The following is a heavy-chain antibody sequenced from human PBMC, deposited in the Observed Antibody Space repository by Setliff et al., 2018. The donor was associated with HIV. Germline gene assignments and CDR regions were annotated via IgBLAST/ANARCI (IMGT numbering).Heavy chain of an antibody. CDR1: GFTVSNNY. J-gene: IGHJ3*02. CDR3: ARVSKSSPDAFDI. V-gene: IGHV3-53*04. D-gene: IGHD6-13*01. Sequence: PGGSLRLSCAASGFTVSNNYMSWVRQAPGKGLEWVSVIYAAGSTYYADSVKDRFTISRHNSKNTLYLQLNSLRAEDTAVYYCARVSKSSPDAFDIWGQGTMVTVSS. CDR2: IYAAGST.